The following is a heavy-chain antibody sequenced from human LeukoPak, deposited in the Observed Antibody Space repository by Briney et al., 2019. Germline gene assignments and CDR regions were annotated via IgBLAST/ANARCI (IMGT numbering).Heavy chain of an antibody. V-gene: IGHV3-73*01. J-gene: IGHJ4*02. CDR3: TRIGLASEEGDY. D-gene: IGHD3/OR15-3a*01. Sequence: PGRSLRPSCSVSGFTFTGSAMHWVRHASGRGLGWVGRIRSKANSYATTYAASVTGRFTISRDDSKNTAYLQMNSLKTEDTAVYYCTRIGLASEEGDYWGQGTLVTVSS. CDR1: GFTFTGSA. CDR2: IRSKANSYAT.